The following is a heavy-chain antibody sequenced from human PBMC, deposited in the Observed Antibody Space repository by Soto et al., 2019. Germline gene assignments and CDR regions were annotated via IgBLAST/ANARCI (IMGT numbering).Heavy chain of an antibody. CDR2: IDPSDSQT. CDR1: GYSFVGYW. J-gene: IGHJ4*02. V-gene: IGHV5-10-1*03. Sequence: EVQLEQSGAEVKKPGESLTISCKGSGYSFVGYWITWVRQMPGKGLEWMGRIDPSDSQTYYSPSFRGHVTISAAKSITTVFLQWSSLRASDTAMYYCARQIYDSDSGPNFQYYFDSWGQGTLVTVSS. CDR3: ARQIYDSDSGPNFQYYFDS. D-gene: IGHD3-22*01.